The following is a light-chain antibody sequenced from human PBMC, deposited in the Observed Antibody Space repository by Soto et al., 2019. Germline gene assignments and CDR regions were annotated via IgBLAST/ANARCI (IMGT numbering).Light chain of an antibody. CDR2: EVS. CDR3: CSYAGSFTWV. J-gene: IGLJ3*02. Sequence: QSALTQPASVSGSPGQSITLSCTGTSSDVGGYNYVSWYQQHPGKAPKLMIYEVSKRPSGVPDRFSASKSGNTASLTISGLQAEDEADYYCCSYAGSFTWVFGGGTKLTVL. V-gene: IGLV2-11*01. CDR1: SSDVGGYNY.